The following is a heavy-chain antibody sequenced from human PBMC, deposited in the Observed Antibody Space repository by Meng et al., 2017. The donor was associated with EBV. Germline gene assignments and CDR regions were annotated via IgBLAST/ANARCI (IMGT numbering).Heavy chain of an antibody. Sequence: VKVVQSGAEVKKPGASVKVSGKASGSTFTGYYMHWVRQAPGQGLEWMGRINPNSGGTNYAQKFQGRVTMTRDTSISTAYMELSRLRSDDTAVYYCARVGIAVAGTGDYWGQGTLVTVSS. CDR1: GSTFTGYY. J-gene: IGHJ4*02. CDR3: ARVGIAVAGTGDY. D-gene: IGHD6-19*01. CDR2: INPNSGGT. V-gene: IGHV1-2*06.